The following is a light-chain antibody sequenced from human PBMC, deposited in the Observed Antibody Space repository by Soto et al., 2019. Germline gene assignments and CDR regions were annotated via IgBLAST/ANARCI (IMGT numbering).Light chain of an antibody. CDR1: SSDVGAYNS. J-gene: IGLJ1*01. CDR3: SSYTSSSALV. Sequence: QSALTQPASVSGSPGQPITISCTGTSSDVGAYNSVAWYQHNPGKAPKLMIYDVSNRPSGVSSRFSGSKSANTASLSISGLQADDEADYYCSSYTSSSALVFGTGTKVTVL. V-gene: IGLV2-14*01. CDR2: DVS.